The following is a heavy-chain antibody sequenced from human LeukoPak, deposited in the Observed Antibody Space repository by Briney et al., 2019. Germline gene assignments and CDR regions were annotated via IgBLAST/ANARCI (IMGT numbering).Heavy chain of an antibody. Sequence: GASVKVSCKASGYTFTRYYMHWVRQAPGQGLEWMGWIRAYNGNTNYAQKLQGRVTMTTDTSTSTAYMELRSLRSDDTAVYYCARDRDDILTGSYYGMDVWGQGTTVTVSS. CDR2: IRAYNGNT. CDR1: GYTFTRYY. CDR3: ARDRDDILTGSYYGMDV. J-gene: IGHJ6*02. V-gene: IGHV1-18*04. D-gene: IGHD3-9*01.